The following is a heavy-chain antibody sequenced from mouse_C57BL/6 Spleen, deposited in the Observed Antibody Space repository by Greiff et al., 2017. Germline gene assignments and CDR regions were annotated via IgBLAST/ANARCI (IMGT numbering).Heavy chain of an antibody. CDR2: ISDGGSYT. CDR3: AKDHSSRDY. Sequence: EVQVVESGGGLVKPGGSLKLSCAASGFTFSSYAMSWVRQTPEQRLEWVATISDGGSYTYYPDNVKGRFTLSRDNAKNNLYLQMSHLKSEDTAMYYCAKDHSSRDYWGQGTTLTVSS. CDR1: GFTFSSYA. J-gene: IGHJ2*01. D-gene: IGHD3-1*01. V-gene: IGHV5-4*01.